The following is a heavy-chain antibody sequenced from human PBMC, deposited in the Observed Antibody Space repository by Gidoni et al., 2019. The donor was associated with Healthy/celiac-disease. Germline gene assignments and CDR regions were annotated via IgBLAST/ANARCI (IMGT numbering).Heavy chain of an antibody. V-gene: IGHV4-61*02. D-gene: IGHD3-3*01. CDR3: ASSRRVGVAASDAFDI. CDR2: IYTSGSN. CDR1: GGPTSRGTYY. J-gene: IGHJ3*02. Sequence: QVQLQESGPGLVKPSQTPSLTCTASGGPTSRGTYYWSWIRQPAGKGLEWIGRIYTSGSNNYNPSLKSRVNISVDTSKNQFSRKLSSVTAADTAVYYCASSRRVGVAASDAFDIWGQGTMVTVSS.